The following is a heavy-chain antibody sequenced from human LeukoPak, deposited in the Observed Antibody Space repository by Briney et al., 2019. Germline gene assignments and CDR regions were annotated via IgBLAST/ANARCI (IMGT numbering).Heavy chain of an antibody. CDR2: INHSGST. Sequence: SETLSLTCAVYGGSFSGYYWSWIRQPPGKGLEWIGEINHSGSTNYNPSLKSRVTISVDTSKNHFSLKLSSVTAADTAVYYCARGRRRYYYDSSGHLDYWGQGTLVTVSS. J-gene: IGHJ4*02. CDR1: GGSFSGYY. V-gene: IGHV4-34*01. CDR3: ARGRRRYYYDSSGHLDY. D-gene: IGHD3-22*01.